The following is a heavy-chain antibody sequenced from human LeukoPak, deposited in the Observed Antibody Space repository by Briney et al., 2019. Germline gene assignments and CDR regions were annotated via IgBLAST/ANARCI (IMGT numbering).Heavy chain of an antibody. CDR2: IYYSGST. J-gene: IGHJ4*02. D-gene: IGHD6-19*01. V-gene: IGHV4-59*08. CDR3: ARHAQQWLTYYFDY. CDR1: GGSFSGYY. Sequence: SETLSLTCAVYGGSFSGYYWSWIRQPPGKGLEWIGYIYYSGSTNYNPSLKSRVTISVDTSKNQFSLKLSSVTAADTAVYYCARHAQQWLTYYFDYWGQGTLVTVSS.